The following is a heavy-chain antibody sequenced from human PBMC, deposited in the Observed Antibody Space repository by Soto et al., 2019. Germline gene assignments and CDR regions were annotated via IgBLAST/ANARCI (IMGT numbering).Heavy chain of an antibody. Sequence: ASVKVSCKASGYMFISYGINWVRQAPGQGLEWMGWISAYNGNTKYAQNLQGRVTMTTDTSTSTAYMEMRSLRSDDTAVYYCVRDPLDYYDSSGQRADYWGQGTLVTVSS. CDR1: GYMFISYG. CDR3: VRDPLDYYDSSGQRADY. D-gene: IGHD3-22*01. CDR2: ISAYNGNT. V-gene: IGHV1-18*01. J-gene: IGHJ4*02.